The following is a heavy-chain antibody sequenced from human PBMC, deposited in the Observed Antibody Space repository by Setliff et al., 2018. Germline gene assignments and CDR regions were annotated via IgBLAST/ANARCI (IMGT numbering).Heavy chain of an antibody. D-gene: IGHD3-22*01. CDR2: IRAYNGNT. CDR1: GYTFTNYG. V-gene: IGHV1-18*01. CDR3: ARAPRYYYDNTGYRSFDY. Sequence: ASVKVSCKASGYTFTNYGLSWVRQTPGQGLEWMGWIRAYNGNTNYAQKLQGRVTVTTDTSTSTVYMELRSLRSDDTAVYYCARAPRYYYDNTGYRSFDYWGQGTLVTVSS. J-gene: IGHJ4*02.